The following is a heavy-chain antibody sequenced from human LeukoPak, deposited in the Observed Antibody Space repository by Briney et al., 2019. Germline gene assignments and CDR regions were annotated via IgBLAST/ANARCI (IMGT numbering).Heavy chain of an antibody. V-gene: IGHV3-23*01. CDR2: ISGSGRDT. Sequence: GGSLRLSCAASGFTFDDYGMSWVRQAPGKGLEWVSLISGSGRDTYYADSVKGRFTISRDNSKNTLYLQMNSLRAEDTAIYYCAEGTAAGNWGQGTLVTVSS. CDR1: GFTFDDYG. CDR3: AEGTAAGN. J-gene: IGHJ4*02. D-gene: IGHD6-13*01.